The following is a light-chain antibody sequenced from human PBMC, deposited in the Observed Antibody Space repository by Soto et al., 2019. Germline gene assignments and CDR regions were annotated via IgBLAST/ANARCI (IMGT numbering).Light chain of an antibody. J-gene: IGLJ1*01. CDR1: SSNIGSSS. CDR3: AAWDVTLNGLYV. V-gene: IGLV1-44*01. Sequence: QSVLTQPPSASGTPGQRVTISCSGSSSNIGSSSVNWYQQLPGTAPKLLIYNNNQWPSGVPDRFSGSKSGTSASLAISGLQSEDEVDYYCAAWDVTLNGLYVFGTGTKV. CDR2: NNN.